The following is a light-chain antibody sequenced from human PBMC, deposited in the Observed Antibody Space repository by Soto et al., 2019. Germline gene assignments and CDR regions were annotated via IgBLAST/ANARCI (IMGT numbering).Light chain of an antibody. CDR3: VLYMGSGISV. CDR1: SGSVSTSYY. J-gene: IGLJ3*02. V-gene: IGLV8-61*01. CDR2: NTN. Sequence: QAVVTQEPSFSVSPGGTVTLTCGLSSGSVSTSYYPSWYQQTPGQAPRTLIYNTNTRSSGVPGRFSGSILGNKAALTIAGAQADDEYDYYCVLYMGSGISVFGGGTKLTVL.